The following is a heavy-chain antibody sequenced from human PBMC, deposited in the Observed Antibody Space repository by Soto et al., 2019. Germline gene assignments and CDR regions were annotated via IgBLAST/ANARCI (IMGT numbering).Heavy chain of an antibody. V-gene: IGHV2-5*02. J-gene: IGHJ5*02. CDR2: IYWDDDK. Sequence: SGPTLVNPTQTLTLTCTVSGFSLSTSGGGVGWIRQPPGKALEWLALIYWDDDKRYSPSLKSRLTITKDTSKNQVVLTMTNMDPVDTATYYCAHTGAMYYYDSSGSLVDWFDPWGQGTLVTVSS. CDR1: GFSLSTSGGG. D-gene: IGHD3-22*01. CDR3: AHTGAMYYYDSSGSLVDWFDP.